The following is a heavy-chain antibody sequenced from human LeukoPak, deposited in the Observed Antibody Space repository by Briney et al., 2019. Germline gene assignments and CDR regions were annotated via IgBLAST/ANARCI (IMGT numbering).Heavy chain of an antibody. CDR1: GFTFSSYS. J-gene: IGHJ3*02. CDR2: ISSSSSTI. CDR3: ARGPNAFDI. Sequence: PGGSLRLSCAASGFTFSSYSMNWVRQAPGKGLEWVSYISSSSSTIYYADSVKGRFTISRDNAKNSLYLQMHSLRDEDTAVYYCARGPNAFDIWGQGTMVTVSS. V-gene: IGHV3-48*02.